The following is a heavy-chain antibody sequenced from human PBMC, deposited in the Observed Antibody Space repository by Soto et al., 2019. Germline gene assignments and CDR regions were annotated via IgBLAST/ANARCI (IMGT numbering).Heavy chain of an antibody. J-gene: IGHJ3*01. CDR1: GYTFINYG. D-gene: IGHD1-26*01. V-gene: IGHV1-18*01. Sequence: QVQLVQSGAEVKKPGASVRVSCKTSGYTFINYGITWVRQAPGQGLEWMGWLSAYNGDTSSSEKLQDRFTMTTDTSTNTVYMDLRSLTSDDTAVYYCASWSAIVGGAEALDVWGRGTMVIVSS. CDR2: LSAYNGDT. CDR3: ASWSAIVGGAEALDV.